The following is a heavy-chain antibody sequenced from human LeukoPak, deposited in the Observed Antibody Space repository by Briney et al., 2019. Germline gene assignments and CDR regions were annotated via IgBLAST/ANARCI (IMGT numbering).Heavy chain of an antibody. V-gene: IGHV1-3*01. CDR1: GYTFTSYA. D-gene: IGHD2-15*01. Sequence: ASVKVSCKASGYTFTSYAMHWVRQAPGQRLEWMGWINAGNGNTKYSQKFQGRVTITRDTSASTAYMELSSLRSEDTAVYYCARTDRYCSGGSCYGGPDYWGQGTLVTVSS. CDR3: ARTDRYCSGGSCYGGPDY. CDR2: INAGNGNT. J-gene: IGHJ4*02.